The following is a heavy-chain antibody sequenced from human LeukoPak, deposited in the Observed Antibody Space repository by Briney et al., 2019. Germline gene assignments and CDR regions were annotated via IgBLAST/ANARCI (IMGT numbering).Heavy chain of an antibody. V-gene: IGHV3-7*03. CDR1: GFTISSYW. CDR2: IKQDESEK. D-gene: IGHD3-9*01. J-gene: IGHJ4*02. CDR3: ARDGDILTGHFNY. Sequence: GGSLRLSCAVSGFTISSYWMTWVRQAPGKGLEWVANIKQDESEKYYVESVKGRFTIPRDNAKNPLYLQMNSLRAEDTAVYYCARDGDILTGHFNYWGQGTLVTVSS.